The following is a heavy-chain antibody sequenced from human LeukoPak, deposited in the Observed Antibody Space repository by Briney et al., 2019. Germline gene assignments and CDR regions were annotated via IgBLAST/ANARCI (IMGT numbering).Heavy chain of an antibody. D-gene: IGHD1-26*01. V-gene: IGHV4-59*01. J-gene: IGHJ5*02. CDR1: GGYISSYY. CDR2: VYYTGST. CDR3: ARARGSFGGRSGRVVP. Sequence: PSETLSLTCTVSGGYISSYYWSWIRQPPGEGLEWIGYVYYTGSTNYNPSLKSRVSISVDTSKNQFSLKLRSVSAADTAVYYCARARGSFGGRSGRVVPWGQGTLVTVSS.